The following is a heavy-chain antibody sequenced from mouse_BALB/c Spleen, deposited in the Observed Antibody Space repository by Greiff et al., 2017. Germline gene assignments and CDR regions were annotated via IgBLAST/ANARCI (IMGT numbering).Heavy chain of an antibody. CDR3: VRQLYMDY. V-gene: IGHV10-1*02. CDR2: IRSKSNNYAT. Sequence: EVKLVESGGGLVQPKGSLKLSCAASGFTFNTYAMNWVRQAPGKGLEWVARIRSKSNNYATYYADSVKDRFTISRDDSQSMLYLQMNNLKTEDTAMYYCVRQLYMDYWGQGTSVTVSS. J-gene: IGHJ4*01. CDR1: GFTFNTYA. D-gene: IGHD3-1*01.